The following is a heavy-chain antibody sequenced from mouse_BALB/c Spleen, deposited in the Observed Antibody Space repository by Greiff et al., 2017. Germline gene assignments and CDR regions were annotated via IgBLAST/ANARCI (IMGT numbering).Heavy chain of an antibody. CDR1: GYTFTSYW. Sequence: VHLVESGAELAKPGASVKMSCKASGYTFTSYWMHWVKQRPGQGLEWIGYINPSTGYTEYNQKFKDKATLTADKSSSTAYMQLSSLTSEDSAVYYCAREVEYYFDYWGQGTTLTVSS. V-gene: IGHV1-7*01. CDR3: AREVEYYFDY. CDR2: INPSTGYT. J-gene: IGHJ2*01. D-gene: IGHD1-1*02.